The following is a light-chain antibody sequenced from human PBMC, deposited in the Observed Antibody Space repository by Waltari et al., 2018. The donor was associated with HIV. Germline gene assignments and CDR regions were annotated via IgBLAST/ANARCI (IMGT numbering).Light chain of an antibody. CDR1: SVRKNY. J-gene: IGLJ2*01. CDR2: GND. V-gene: IGLV3-19*01. CDR3: NCRGNSGDEVL. Sequence: SSELTHYPAVSVAVGTTVIITCRGDSVRKNYASWYQQRQGQAPRLVFYGNDGRPSRIPDRFSGSSSGDTASLTITGTQAEDEADYYCNCRGNSGDEVLFGGGTHISVL.